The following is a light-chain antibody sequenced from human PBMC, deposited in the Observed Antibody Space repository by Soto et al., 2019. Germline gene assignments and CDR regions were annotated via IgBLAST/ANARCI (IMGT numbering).Light chain of an antibody. CDR1: QSINNRY. Sequence: EIVLTQSPGTLSLSPGERATLSCRASQSINNRYLAWYQQKPGQAPRLLIYAASSRATGIPDRFSGSGSGTDFTITISIMEHEDYAVYYCQQFGSSPGFTFGPGTKVDIK. CDR3: QQFGSSPGFT. CDR2: AAS. J-gene: IGKJ3*01. V-gene: IGKV3-20*01.